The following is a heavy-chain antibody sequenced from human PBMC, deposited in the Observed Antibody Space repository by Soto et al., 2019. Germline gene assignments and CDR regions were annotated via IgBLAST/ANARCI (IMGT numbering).Heavy chain of an antibody. CDR2: INHSGST. D-gene: IGHD5-18*01. V-gene: IGHV4-34*01. CDR3: ARADTASGYYYYGMDV. CDR1: GGAFGGYY. Sequence: SETLSLPCAVFGGAFGGYYWSWIRQPPGKGLEWIGEINHSGSTNYNPSLKSRVTISVDTSKNQFSLKLSSVTAADTAVYYCARADTASGYYYYGMDVWGQGTTVTVSS. J-gene: IGHJ6*02.